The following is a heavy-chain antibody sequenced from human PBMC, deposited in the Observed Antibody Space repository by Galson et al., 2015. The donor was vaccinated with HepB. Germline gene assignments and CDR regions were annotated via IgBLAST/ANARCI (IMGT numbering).Heavy chain of an antibody. CDR2: ISWNSGSI. D-gene: IGHD2-2*01. CDR1: GFTFDDYA. J-gene: IGHJ6*02. V-gene: IGHV3-9*01. CDR3: AKDIVVVPAASSGMDV. Sequence: SLRLSCAASGFTFDDYAMHWVRQAPGKGLEWVSGISWNSGSIGYADSVKGRFTISRDNAKNSLYLQMNSLRAEDTALYYCAKDIVVVPAASSGMDVWGQGTTVTVSS.